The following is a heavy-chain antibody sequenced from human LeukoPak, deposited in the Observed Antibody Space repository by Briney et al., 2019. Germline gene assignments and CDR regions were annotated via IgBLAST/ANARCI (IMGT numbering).Heavy chain of an antibody. CDR2: IYYSGST. Sequence: PSETLSLTCTVSGGSISSGSYYWSWIRQPAGKGLEWIGYIYYSGSTDYNPPLKGRVTISVDTSKNQFSLKLSSVTAADTAVYYCARDSGGYSGYGLDYWGQGTLVTVSS. J-gene: IGHJ4*02. CDR1: GGSISSGSYY. CDR3: ARDSGGYSGYGLDY. V-gene: IGHV4-61*10. D-gene: IGHD5-12*01.